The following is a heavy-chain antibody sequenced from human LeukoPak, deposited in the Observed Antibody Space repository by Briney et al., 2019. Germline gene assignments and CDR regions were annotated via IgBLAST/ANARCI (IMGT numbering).Heavy chain of an antibody. Sequence: GGSLRLSCAASGFTFDDYGMSWVRQAPGKGLEWVSGINWNGGSTGYADSVKGRFTISRDNAKNSLYLQMNSLRAEDTALYYCARAKYYYDSSGAIGPFGYWGQGTLVTVSS. D-gene: IGHD3-22*01. CDR2: INWNGGST. J-gene: IGHJ4*02. CDR1: GFTFDDYG. CDR3: ARAKYYYDSSGAIGPFGY. V-gene: IGHV3-20*04.